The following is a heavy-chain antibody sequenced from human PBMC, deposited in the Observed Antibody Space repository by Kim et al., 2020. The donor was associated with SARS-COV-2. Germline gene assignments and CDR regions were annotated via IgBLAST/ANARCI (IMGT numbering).Heavy chain of an antibody. CDR3: ARDADYYDSSGYVGPPYFDY. J-gene: IGHJ4*02. D-gene: IGHD3-22*01. Sequence: RFTISRDNSKNTLYLQMNSLRTEETAVYYCARDADYYDSSGYVGPPYFDYWGQGTLVTVSS. V-gene: IGHV3-30*07.